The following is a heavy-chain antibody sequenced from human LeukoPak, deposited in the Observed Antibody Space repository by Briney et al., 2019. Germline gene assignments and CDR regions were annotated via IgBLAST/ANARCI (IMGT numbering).Heavy chain of an antibody. CDR3: ARDRTGGEVYDFWSGYFAFDI. CDR1: GFTFSKYD. CDR2: IKQDGSEK. Sequence: GGSLRLSCAASGFTFSKYDMHWVRQAPGKGLEWVANIKQDGSEKYYVDSVKGRFTISRDNAKNSLYLQMNSLRAEDTAVYYCARDRTGGEVYDFWSGYFAFDIWGQGTMVTVSS. V-gene: IGHV3-7*01. D-gene: IGHD3-3*01. J-gene: IGHJ3*02.